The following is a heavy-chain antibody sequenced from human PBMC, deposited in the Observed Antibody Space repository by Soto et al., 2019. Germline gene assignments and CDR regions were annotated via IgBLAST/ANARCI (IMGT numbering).Heavy chain of an antibody. D-gene: IGHD6-13*01. CDR1: GFTFSNYY. J-gene: IGHJ5*02. V-gene: IGHV3-11*01. CDR2: ISSSGSTI. CDR3: ARGTGSSPSWYWFDP. Sequence: GGSLRLSCAASGFTFSNYYMSWIRQAPGKGLEWVSYISSSGSTIYYADSVKGRFTISRDNAKNLMYLQMNSLRAEDTAVYGCARGTGSSPSWYWFDPWGQGTLVTVSS.